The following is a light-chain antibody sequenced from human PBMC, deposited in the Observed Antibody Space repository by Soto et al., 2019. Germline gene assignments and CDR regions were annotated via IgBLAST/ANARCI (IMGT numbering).Light chain of an antibody. CDR2: DAS. CDR1: QSVGNS. Sequence: DIQMTQSPSTLSASVGDRVSITCRASQSVGNSLAWYQQRPGKAPKLLIFDASTLESGVPSKFSGSGSDTEFTVTISGLQPDDSATYYCQQYNTYGLTLGGGTKVEIK. J-gene: IGKJ4*02. V-gene: IGKV1-5*01. CDR3: QQYNTYGLT.